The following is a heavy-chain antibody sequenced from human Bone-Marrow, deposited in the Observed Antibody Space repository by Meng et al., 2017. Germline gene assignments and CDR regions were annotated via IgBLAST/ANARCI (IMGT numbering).Heavy chain of an antibody. CDR3: GGAYCGGDCSEYFQH. V-gene: IGHV4-4*07. J-gene: IGHJ1*01. CDR1: GGSISSYY. Sequence: SETLSLTCTVSGGSISSYYWSWIRQPAGKGLEWIGRIYTSGSTNYNPSLKSRVTMSVDTSKNQFSLKLSSVTAADTAVYYCGGAYCGGDCSEYFQHWGQGTLVTVSS. D-gene: IGHD2-21*02. CDR2: IYTSGST.